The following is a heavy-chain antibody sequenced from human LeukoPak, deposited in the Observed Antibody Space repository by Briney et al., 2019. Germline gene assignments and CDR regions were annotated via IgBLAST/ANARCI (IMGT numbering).Heavy chain of an antibody. CDR3: ARARVTAPYFDY. CDR1: GFTVSDNY. Sequence: GGSLRLSCAASGFTVSDNYMSWVRQAPGKGLEWVSSISSSSSYIYYADSVKGRFTISRDNAKNSLYLQMNSLRAEDTAVYYCARARVTAPYFDYWGQGTLVTVSS. V-gene: IGHV3-21*01. CDR2: ISSSSSYI. D-gene: IGHD2-21*02. J-gene: IGHJ4*02.